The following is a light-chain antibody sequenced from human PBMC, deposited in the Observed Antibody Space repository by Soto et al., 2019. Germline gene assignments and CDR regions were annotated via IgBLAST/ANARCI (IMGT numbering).Light chain of an antibody. V-gene: IGKV3-20*01. Sequence: EIVLTQSPGTLSLSPGERATLSCRASQRVSSSYLAWYQQKPGQAPRLLMYGASSRATGTPDRFSGSGSGTDFTLTISRLEPEDLAVYYCQQYDNWGTFGSGHKVDIK. CDR2: GAS. CDR3: QQYDNWGT. J-gene: IGKJ3*01. CDR1: QRVSSSY.